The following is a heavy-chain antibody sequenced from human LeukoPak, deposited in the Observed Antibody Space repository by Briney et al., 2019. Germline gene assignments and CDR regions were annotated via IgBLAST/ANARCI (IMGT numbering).Heavy chain of an antibody. V-gene: IGHV3-74*01. J-gene: IGHJ4*02. CDR2: INTDGSYT. D-gene: IGHD3-9*01. CDR3: ARGLTTRDY. CDR1: GFTFSTYW. Sequence: PGGSLRLSCAASGFTFSTYWMHWVRQAPGKGLVWVSHINTDGSYTNYADSVKGRFTISRDNSKNTLYLQMNSLRAEDTAVYYCARGLTTRDYWGQGTLVTVSS.